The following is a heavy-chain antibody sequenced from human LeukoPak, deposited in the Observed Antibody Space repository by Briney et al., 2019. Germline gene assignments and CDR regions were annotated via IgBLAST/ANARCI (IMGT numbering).Heavy chain of an antibody. Sequence: GESLKISCRASGYRFTNYRIAWVRQMPGRGLEWMVIIYPGDSETTYSPSFQGQVTISVDKAINTAYLQWHTLKTSDIAIYYCARLDEDFYYDGSGYNFWGQGTLVTVSS. CDR3: ARLDEDFYYDGSGYNF. V-gene: IGHV5-51*01. J-gene: IGHJ1*01. D-gene: IGHD3-22*01. CDR1: GYRFTNYR. CDR2: IYPGDSET.